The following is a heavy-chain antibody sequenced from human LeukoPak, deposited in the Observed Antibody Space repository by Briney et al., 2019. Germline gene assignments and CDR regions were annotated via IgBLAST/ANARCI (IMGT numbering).Heavy chain of an antibody. J-gene: IGHJ4*02. CDR3: ARTPIYYYDNSGYYN. D-gene: IGHD3-22*01. CDR1: GGSISNYY. CDR2: IYTSGST. V-gene: IGHV4-4*07. Sequence: SATLSLTCTVSGGSISNYYWSWIRQPAGKGLEWIWLIYTSGSTNYNPSLKSRVTMSVDTSKNQFSLKLSSVTAADTAVYFCARTPIYYYDNSGYYNWGQGTLVTVSS.